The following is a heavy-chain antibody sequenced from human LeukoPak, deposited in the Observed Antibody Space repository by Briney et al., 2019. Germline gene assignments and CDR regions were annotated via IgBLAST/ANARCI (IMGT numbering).Heavy chain of an antibody. Sequence: PGGSLRLSCAASGFTFSNHGMNWVRQAPGKGLEWVSGISPSADIKYYADSVKGRFTISRDNSKNTLYLQMGSLRAEDMAVYYCARSLWSPYYYGSGSYSPYWGQGTLVTVSS. CDR3: ARSLWSPYYYGSGSYSPY. J-gene: IGHJ4*02. D-gene: IGHD3-10*01. V-gene: IGHV3-23*01. CDR2: ISPSADIK. CDR1: GFTFSNHG.